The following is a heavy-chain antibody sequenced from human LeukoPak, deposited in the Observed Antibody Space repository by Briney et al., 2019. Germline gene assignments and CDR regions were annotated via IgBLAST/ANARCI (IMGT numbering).Heavy chain of an antibody. CDR1: GFSFGSYS. CDR3: ARSRTGNYFDY. J-gene: IGHJ4*02. V-gene: IGHV3-48*02. Sequence: GGSLRLSCAGTGFSFGSYSLNWVRRAPGKGLEWLSYISSGSETVYYADSVKGRLTISRDNAQNSLYLQINSLRDEDTAVYHCARSRTGNYFDYWGQGTLASVSS. CDR2: ISSGSETV. D-gene: IGHD3/OR15-3a*01.